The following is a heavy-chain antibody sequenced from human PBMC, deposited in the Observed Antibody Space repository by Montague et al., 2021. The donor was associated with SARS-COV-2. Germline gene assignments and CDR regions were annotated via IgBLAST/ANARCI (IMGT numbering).Heavy chain of an antibody. D-gene: IGHD3-10*01. CDR1: GGFFSGYY. V-gene: IGHV4-34*01. CDR3: ARGARQGYGFRLGSFDY. J-gene: IGHJ4*02. Sequence: SETLSLTCAVYGGFFSGYYWNWIRQPPGKGLEWIGEINHSGSTNYNPSLKSRVTMSVDTSKNQFSLKLSSVTAADTAVYYCARGARQGYGFRLGSFDYWGQGTLVTVSS. CDR2: INHSGST.